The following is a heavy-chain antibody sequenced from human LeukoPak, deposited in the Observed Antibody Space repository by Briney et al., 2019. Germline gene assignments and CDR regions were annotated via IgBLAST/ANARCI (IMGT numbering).Heavy chain of an antibody. Sequence: GGSLRLSCAASGFTFSSYWMHWVRQAPGKGLVWVSRIKSDGSTRSCADSVKGRFTISRDNAKNTLYLQMNSLRAEDTAVYYCVRDYYGSGSYHMDVWGKGTTVSISS. V-gene: IGHV3-74*01. CDR2: IKSDGSTR. CDR3: VRDYYGSGSYHMDV. D-gene: IGHD3-10*01. CDR1: GFTFSSYW. J-gene: IGHJ6*03.